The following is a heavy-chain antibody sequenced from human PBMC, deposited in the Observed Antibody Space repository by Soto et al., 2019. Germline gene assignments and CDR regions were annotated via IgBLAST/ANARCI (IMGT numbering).Heavy chain of an antibody. CDR3: ARADDFSDRFDY. J-gene: IGHJ4*02. CDR1: GGSISRGDLY. CDR2: IYYSGST. V-gene: IGHV4-30-4*01. Sequence: TLSLTCTASGGSISRGDLYWCWISQPPGEGLELIGNIYYSGSTYYNPSLRSRAIMSVDTSQNQFSLKLSSLTAADTAVYFCARADDFSDRFDYWGQGALVTVSS. D-gene: IGHD4-17*01.